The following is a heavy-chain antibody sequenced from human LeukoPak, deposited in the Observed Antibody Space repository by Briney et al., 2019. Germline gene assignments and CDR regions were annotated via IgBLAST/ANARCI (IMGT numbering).Heavy chain of an antibody. CDR3: ARHSSSWYEGPHYYYGMDV. J-gene: IGHJ6*02. Sequence: SETLSLTCTVSGGSISSYYWSWIRQPPGEGLEWNGYIYYSGSTNYNPSLKSRVTISVDTSKNQFSLKLSSVTAADTAVYYCARHSSSWYEGPHYYYGMDVWGQGTTVTVSS. CDR1: GGSISSYY. V-gene: IGHV4-59*08. D-gene: IGHD6-13*01. CDR2: IYYSGST.